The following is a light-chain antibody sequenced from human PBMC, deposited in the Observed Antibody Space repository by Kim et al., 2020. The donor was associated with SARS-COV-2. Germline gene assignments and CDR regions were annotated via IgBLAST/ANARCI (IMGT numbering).Light chain of an antibody. CDR3: QQYTGSPIT. V-gene: IGKV3-20*01. J-gene: IGKJ5*01. Sequence: PGERATLSCRASRSVRNGYLAWYQQKPGQAPRLLIYDASSRATGIPDRFSGSGSGTDFTLTISRLQPEDFAVYYCQQYTGSPITFGQGTRLEIK. CDR2: DAS. CDR1: RSVRNGY.